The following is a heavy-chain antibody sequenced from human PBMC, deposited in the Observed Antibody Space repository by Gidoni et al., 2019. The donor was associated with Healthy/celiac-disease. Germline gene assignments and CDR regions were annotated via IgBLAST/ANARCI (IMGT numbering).Heavy chain of an antibody. J-gene: IGHJ4*02. CDR2: ISGSGGST. CDR1: GFTFSSYA. CDR3: AEGNGLLGSYDY. Sequence: EVQLLASGGGLVQPGGSLRLSCAASGFTFSSYAISWVRQAPGKGLEWVSAISGSGGSTYYADSVKGRFTISRDNSKNTLYLQMNSLRAEDTAVYYCAEGNGLLGSYDYWGQGTLVTVSS. D-gene: IGHD1-26*01. V-gene: IGHV3-23*01.